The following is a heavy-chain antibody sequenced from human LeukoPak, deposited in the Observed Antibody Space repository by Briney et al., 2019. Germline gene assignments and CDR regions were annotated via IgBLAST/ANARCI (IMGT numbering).Heavy chain of an antibody. CDR1: GGSISSYY. Sequence: SETLSLTCTVSGGSISSYYWSWIRQPPGKGLEWIGYIYYSGSTNYNPSLKSRVTISVDTSKNQFSLKLSFVTAADTAVYYCARTNCSGGSCYWSDYWGQGTLVTVSS. CDR3: ARTNCSGGSCYWSDY. V-gene: IGHV4-59*01. J-gene: IGHJ4*02. CDR2: IYYSGST. D-gene: IGHD2-15*01.